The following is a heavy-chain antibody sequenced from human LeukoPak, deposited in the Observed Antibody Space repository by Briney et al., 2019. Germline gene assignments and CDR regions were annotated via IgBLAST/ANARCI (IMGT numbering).Heavy chain of an antibody. CDR2: ISYDGSNK. J-gene: IGHJ4*02. V-gene: IGHV3-30*18. CDR1: GFTFSSNY. Sequence: GGSLRLSCAASGFTFSSNYMSWVRQAPGKGLEWVTFISYDGSNKYYADSVKGRFTISRDNSKNTLYLQMNSLRAEDTAVYYCAKDPQAAAVAGPDYWGQGTLVTVSS. CDR3: AKDPQAAAVAGPDY. D-gene: IGHD6-19*01.